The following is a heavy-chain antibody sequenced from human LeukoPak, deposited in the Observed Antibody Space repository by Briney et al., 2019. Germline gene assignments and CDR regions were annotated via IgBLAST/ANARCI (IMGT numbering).Heavy chain of an antibody. CDR1: GFTFSNYA. D-gene: IGHD3-10*01. Sequence: PGGSLRLSCAASGFTFSNYAMSWVRQAPGKGLEWVSAISGSGGSTYYADSVKGRFTISRVNSKNTLYLQMNSLRAEDTAVYYCAKDPSRITMVRGVIDYWGQGTLVTVSS. CDR3: AKDPSRITMVRGVIDY. J-gene: IGHJ4*02. V-gene: IGHV3-23*01. CDR2: ISGSGGST.